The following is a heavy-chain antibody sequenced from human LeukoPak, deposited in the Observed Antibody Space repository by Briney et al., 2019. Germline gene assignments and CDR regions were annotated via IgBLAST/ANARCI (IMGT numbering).Heavy chain of an antibody. CDR2: TNHSGST. J-gene: IGHJ3*02. D-gene: IGHD2/OR15-2a*01. Sequence: SETLSLTCAVYGGSFSGYYWSWIRQPPGKGLEWIGETNHSGSTNYNPSLKSRVTISVDTSKNQFSLKLSSVTAADTAVYYCARGQRPYFAFDIWGQGTMVTVSS. CDR1: GGSFSGYY. CDR3: ARGQRPYFAFDI. V-gene: IGHV4-34*01.